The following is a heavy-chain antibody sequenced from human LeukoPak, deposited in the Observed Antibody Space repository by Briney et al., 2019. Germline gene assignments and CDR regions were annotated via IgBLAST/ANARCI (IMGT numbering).Heavy chain of an antibody. Sequence: GRSLRLSCAASGFTFSSYAMHWIRQAPGKGLEWVAVISYDGSNKYYADSVKGRFTISRDNSKNMLYLQMNSLRAEDTAVYYCARTRSYCSSTSCYIGYYYYGMDVWGQGTTVTVSS. D-gene: IGHD2-2*02. CDR3: ARTRSYCSSTSCYIGYYYYGMDV. CDR2: ISYDGSNK. V-gene: IGHV3-30-3*01. J-gene: IGHJ6*02. CDR1: GFTFSSYA.